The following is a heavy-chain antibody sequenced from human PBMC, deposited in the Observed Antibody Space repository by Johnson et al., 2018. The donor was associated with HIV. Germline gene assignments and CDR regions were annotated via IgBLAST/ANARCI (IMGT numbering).Heavy chain of an antibody. CDR1: GFTFDDYA. Sequence: VQLVESGGGLIQPGGSLRLSCAASGFTFDDYAMHWVRQAPGKGLEWVSVIYSGDRTYSAVSVKGRFTISRDSSKNTLFLQMNSLRVEDTAIYYCAGRSSAWYEDAFDFGGQGTMVTVSS. CDR2: IYSGDRT. V-gene: IGHV3-66*01. CDR3: AGRSSAWYEDAFDF. D-gene: IGHD6-19*01. J-gene: IGHJ3*01.